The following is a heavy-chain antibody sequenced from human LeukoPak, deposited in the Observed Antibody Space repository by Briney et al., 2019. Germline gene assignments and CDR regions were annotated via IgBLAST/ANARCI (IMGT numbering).Heavy chain of an antibody. D-gene: IGHD3-22*01. CDR3: ASYDSSGYYYSFDY. CDR2: IYYSGST. V-gene: IGHV4-59*01. CDR1: GGSISSYY. J-gene: IGHJ4*02. Sequence: ASETLSLTCTVSGGSISSYYWSWIRQPPGKGLEWIGYIYYSGSTNYNPSLKSRVTISVDTSKKQFSLKLSSVTAADTAVYYCASYDSSGYYYSFDYWGQGTLVTVSS.